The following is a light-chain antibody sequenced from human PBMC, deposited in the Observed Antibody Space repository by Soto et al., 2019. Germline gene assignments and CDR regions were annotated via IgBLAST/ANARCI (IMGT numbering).Light chain of an antibody. J-gene: IGLJ1*01. Sequence: QSALTQPASVSGSPGQSITISCTGTSSDVGTYNYVSWYQQHPGKAPKVMIYEVTYRPSGVSNRFSGSTSGNTASLTISGLQAEDEAEYYCSSYTGSSTLYGFGTGTKVTVL. CDR3: SSYTGSSTLYG. V-gene: IGLV2-14*01. CDR1: SSDVGTYNY. CDR2: EVT.